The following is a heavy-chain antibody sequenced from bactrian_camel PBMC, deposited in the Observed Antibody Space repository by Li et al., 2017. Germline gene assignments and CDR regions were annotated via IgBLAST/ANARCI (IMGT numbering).Heavy chain of an antibody. CDR1: GCAIASYG. J-gene: IGHJ4*01. Sequence: HVQLVESGGGLVRPGGSLKLSCAASGCAIASYGITWVRQAPGKGLEWVTGINSDGSRTASADSVKGRFTVSRDNANNTLYLQLNSLKIDDTGMYYCVPPISLDYINWGQGTQVTVS. CDR2: INSDGSRT. CDR3: VPPISLDYIN. D-gene: IGHD2*01. V-gene: IGHV3S6*01.